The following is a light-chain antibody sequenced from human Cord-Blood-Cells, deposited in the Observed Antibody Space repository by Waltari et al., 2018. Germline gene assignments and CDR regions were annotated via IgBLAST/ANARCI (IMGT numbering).Light chain of an antibody. CDR2: EVS. V-gene: IGLV2-14*01. J-gene: IGLJ2*01. Sequence: QSALTQPASVSGSPGQSITISCTGTSSDVGGYNYVSWYQQHPGKAPKLTIYEVSNRPSGVSNRFSGSKSGNTASLTISGLQAEDEADYYCRSYTSSSTLVVFGGGTKLTVL. CDR1: SSDVGGYNY. CDR3: RSYTSSSTLVV.